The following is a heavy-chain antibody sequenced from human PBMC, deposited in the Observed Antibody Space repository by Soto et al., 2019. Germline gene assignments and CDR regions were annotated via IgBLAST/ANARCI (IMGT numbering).Heavy chain of an antibody. V-gene: IGHV6-1*01. CDR3: ARGWGIAARPDGMDV. J-gene: IGHJ6*02. CDR1: GDSVSSNSAA. Sequence: SQTLSLPCAISGDSVSSNSAAWNWIRQSPSRGLEWLGRTYYRSKWYNDYAVSVKSRRTINPDTSKNQFSLQLNSVTPEDTAVYYCARGWGIAARPDGMDVWGQGTTVTVSS. CDR2: TYYRSKWYN. D-gene: IGHD6-6*01.